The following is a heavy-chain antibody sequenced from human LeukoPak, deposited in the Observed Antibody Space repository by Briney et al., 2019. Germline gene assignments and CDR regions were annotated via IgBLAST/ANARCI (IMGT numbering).Heavy chain of an antibody. CDR1: VFTLSTYA. CDR3: ANYGSSSSDAFDI. CDR2: ISGSGGST. D-gene: IGHD6-6*01. J-gene: IGHJ3*02. Sequence: LPGGSLRLSCAASVFTLSTYAMSWVRQAPGKGLEWVSAISGSGGSTYYADSVKGRFTISRDNSKNTLYLQMNSLRAEDTAVYYCANYGSSSSDAFDIWGQGTMVTVSS. V-gene: IGHV3-23*01.